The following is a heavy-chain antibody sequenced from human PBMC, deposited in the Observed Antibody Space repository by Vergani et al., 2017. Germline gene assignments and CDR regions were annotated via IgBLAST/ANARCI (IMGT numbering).Heavy chain of an antibody. D-gene: IGHD4-17*01. CDR2: ISSSSSYT. V-gene: IGHV3-11*06. CDR3: ARVVLYCDARSPDY. Sequence: QVQLVESGGGLVKPGGSLRLSCAASGFTFSDYYMSWIRQAPGKGLEWVSYISSSSSYTNYADSVKGRFTISRDNAKNSLYLQMNSLRAEDTAVYYCARVVLYCDARSPDYWGQGTLVTVSS. CDR1: GFTFSDYY. J-gene: IGHJ4*02.